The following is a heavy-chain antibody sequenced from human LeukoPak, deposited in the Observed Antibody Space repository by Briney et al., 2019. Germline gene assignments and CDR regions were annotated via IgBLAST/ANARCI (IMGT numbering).Heavy chain of an antibody. V-gene: IGHV4-39*07. CDR2: IYYSGST. Sequence: SETLSLTCTVSGGSISSSSYYWGWIRQPPGKGLEWIGSIYYSGSTYYNPSLKSRVTISVDTSKNQFSLKLSSVTAADTAVYYCARDREAEWELQTYYFDYWGQGTLVTVSS. CDR3: ARDREAEWELQTYYFDY. CDR1: GGSISSSSYY. D-gene: IGHD1-26*01. J-gene: IGHJ4*02.